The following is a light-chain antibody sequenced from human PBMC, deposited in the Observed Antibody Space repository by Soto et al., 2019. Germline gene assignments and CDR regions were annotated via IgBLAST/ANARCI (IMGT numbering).Light chain of an antibody. V-gene: IGLV4-60*03. CDR1: SGHSSYT. CDR3: ETWDSKSWV. Sequence: QPVLTQSSSASASQRSSVKLTCTLSSGHSSYTIAWHQQQPGKAPRYLMKLEGTGDYNKGSGGPDRFSASSSGADRYLSISNLQSEDEADYYCETWDSKSWVFGGGTKLTVL. CDR2: LEGTGDY. J-gene: IGLJ3*02.